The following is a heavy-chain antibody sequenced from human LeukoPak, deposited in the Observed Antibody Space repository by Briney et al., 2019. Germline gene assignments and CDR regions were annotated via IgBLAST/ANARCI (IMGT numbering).Heavy chain of an antibody. CDR1: GYTFTSYG. CDR2: ISAYNGNT. CDR3: ARERWDPRVWWFDP. J-gene: IGHJ5*02. Sequence: ASVTVSCTASGYTFTSYGISWVRQAPGQGLEWMGWISAYNGNTNYAQKLQGRVTMTTDTSTSTAYMELRSLRSDDTAVYYCARERWDPRVWWFDPWGQGTLATVSS. V-gene: IGHV1-18*01. D-gene: IGHD1-26*01.